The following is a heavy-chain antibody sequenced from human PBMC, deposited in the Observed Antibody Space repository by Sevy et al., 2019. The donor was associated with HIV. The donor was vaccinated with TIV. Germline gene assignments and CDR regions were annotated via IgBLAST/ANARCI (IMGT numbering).Heavy chain of an antibody. D-gene: IGHD2-2*02. J-gene: IGHJ6*02. Sequence: GGSLRLSCAASGFTFNTNSMNWVRQAPGKGLEWVSSISSSSTYIYYADSVKGRLTISRDNAKNSLYLQMNSLRAEDTAVYYCSRDLVLPTTIDYFYYGMDVWGQGTTVTVSS. CDR3: SRDLVLPTTIDYFYYGMDV. CDR1: GFTFNTNS. CDR2: ISSSSTYI. V-gene: IGHV3-21*01.